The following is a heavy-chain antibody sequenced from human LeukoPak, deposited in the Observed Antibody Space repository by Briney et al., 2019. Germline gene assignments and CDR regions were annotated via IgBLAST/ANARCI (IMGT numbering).Heavy chain of an antibody. Sequence: SETLSLTCAVYGGSFSGYYWSWIRQPPGKGLEWIGEINHSGSTNYNPSLKSRVTISVDTSKNQFSLKLSSVTAADTAVYYCARGFNFWSGYSLPAFDYWGRGTLVTVSS. CDR3: ARGFNFWSGYSLPAFDY. CDR1: GGSFSGYY. D-gene: IGHD3-3*01. V-gene: IGHV4-34*01. CDR2: INHSGST. J-gene: IGHJ4*02.